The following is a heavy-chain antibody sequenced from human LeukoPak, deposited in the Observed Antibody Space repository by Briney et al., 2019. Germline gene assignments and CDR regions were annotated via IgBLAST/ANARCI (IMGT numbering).Heavy chain of an antibody. D-gene: IGHD4/OR15-4a*01. J-gene: IGHJ3*02. CDR2: IYTSGNT. CDR3: ARDSGPVLTDAFDI. Sequence: SETLSLTCTVSGGSISSYYWSWIRQPAGKGLEWIGRIYTSGNTNYNPSLKSRVTMSLDKSKDQFSLKLTSVTAADTAVYYCARDSGPVLTDAFDIWGQGTMVTVSS. V-gene: IGHV4-4*07. CDR1: GGSISSYY.